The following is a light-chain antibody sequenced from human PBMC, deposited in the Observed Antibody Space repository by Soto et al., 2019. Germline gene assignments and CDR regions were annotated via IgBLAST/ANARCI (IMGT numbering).Light chain of an antibody. Sequence: VGDRVTVTCSASQSISSYLNWYQQKPGKAPKLLIYAASSLQSGVPSRFSGSGSGTDFTLTISSLQPEDFATYYCQQSYSTPPITFGQGTRLEIK. V-gene: IGKV1-39*01. CDR1: QSISSY. CDR3: QQSYSTPPIT. CDR2: AAS. J-gene: IGKJ5*01.